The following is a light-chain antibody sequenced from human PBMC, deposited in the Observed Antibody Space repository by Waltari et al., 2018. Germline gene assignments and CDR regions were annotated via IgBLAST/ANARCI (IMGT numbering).Light chain of an antibody. CDR1: QSIGGW. V-gene: IGKV1-5*03. CDR2: KAS. CDR3: QQYNSDSLYS. Sequence: DIQMTQSPSTLSASVGDRVIITCRASQSIGGWLAWYQQKPEKAPKLLIYKASSLHSGVPSRFSGSGSGTEFTLTISSLQPDDFATYYCQQYNSDSLYSFGQWTKLEIK. J-gene: IGKJ2*01.